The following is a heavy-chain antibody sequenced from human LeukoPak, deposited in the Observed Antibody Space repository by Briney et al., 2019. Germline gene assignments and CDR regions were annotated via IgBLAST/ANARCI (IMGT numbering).Heavy chain of an antibody. J-gene: IGHJ3*02. V-gene: IGHV1-69*05. CDR2: IIPIFGTA. CDR3: ARIGYSSGWYDAFDI. CDR1: GGTFSSYA. D-gene: IGHD6-19*01. Sequence: SVKVSCKASGGTFSSYAISWVRQAPGQGLEWMGGIIPIFGTANYAQKFQGRVTITTDESTSTAYMELSSLRSEDTAVYYCARIGYSSGWYDAFDIWGQGTMVTVSS.